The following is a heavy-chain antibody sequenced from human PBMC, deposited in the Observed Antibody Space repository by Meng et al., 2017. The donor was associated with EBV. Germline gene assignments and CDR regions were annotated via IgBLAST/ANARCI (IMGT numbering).Heavy chain of an antibody. D-gene: IGHD3-10*01. CDR2: IYLDDTK. J-gene: IGHJ4*02. CDR1: GISRTTCGVG. Sequence: HITLEDSEATLVKPTRDLMLTCTCPGISRTTCGVGVGWIRQTPGKALDWLAVIYLDDTKRYIPSLKNRLTITKGTSKNQVVLTMTNMDPVDTATYFCAHSKYYSDSGGYWDYFDDWGQGTLVTVSS. CDR3: AHSKYYSDSGGYWDYFDD. V-gene: IGHV2-5*02.